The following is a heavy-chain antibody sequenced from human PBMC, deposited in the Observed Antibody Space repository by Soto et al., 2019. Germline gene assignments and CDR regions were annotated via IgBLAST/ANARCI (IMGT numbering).Heavy chain of an antibody. D-gene: IGHD3-10*01. J-gene: IGHJ4*02. Sequence: EVQLVESGGGLVQPGGSLGLSCAASGFTFNAYWMTWVHQAPGKGLEWVANIHRDGTETKYVASVKGRFTIYRDNAKNSLYLQMNSLRAEDTAVYYCARGGSESDYWGQGTLVIVSS. CDR2: IHRDGTET. V-gene: IGHV3-7*03. CDR1: GFTFNAYW. CDR3: ARGGSESDY.